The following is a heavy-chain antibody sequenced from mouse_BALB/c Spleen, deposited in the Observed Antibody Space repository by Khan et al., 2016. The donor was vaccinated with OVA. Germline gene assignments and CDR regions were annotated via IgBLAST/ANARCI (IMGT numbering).Heavy chain of an antibody. CDR2: IYPSDSYT. J-gene: IGHJ2*01. Sequence: QVQLKQSGAELVRPGASVKLSCKASGYTFTNYWINWVKQRPGQGLEWIGNIYPSDSYTNYNQKFKDKATLTVGKSSSTAYMQLSSPTSEDSGVCYCTRGDPGNFDYWGHGTTLTGAS. V-gene: IGHV1-69*02. CDR1: GYTFTNYW. D-gene: IGHD2-13*01. CDR3: TRGDPGNFDY.